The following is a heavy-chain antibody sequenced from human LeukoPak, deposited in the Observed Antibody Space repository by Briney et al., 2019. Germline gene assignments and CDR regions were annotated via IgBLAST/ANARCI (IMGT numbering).Heavy chain of an antibody. D-gene: IGHD2-2*01. CDR2: ISSSSSTI. Sequence: GGSLRPSCAASGFTFSSYSMNWVRQAPGKGLEWVSYISSSSSTIYYADSVKGRFTISRDNAKNSLYLQMNSLRAEDTAVYYCARDLKTGGYCSSTSCYRPLFDYWGQGTLVTVSS. J-gene: IGHJ4*02. CDR3: ARDLKTGGYCSSTSCYRPLFDY. CDR1: GFTFSSYS. V-gene: IGHV3-48*01.